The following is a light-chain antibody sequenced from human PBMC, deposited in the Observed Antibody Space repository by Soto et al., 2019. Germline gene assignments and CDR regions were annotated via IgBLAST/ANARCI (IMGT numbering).Light chain of an antibody. CDR2: AAS. CDR1: QGIRNY. J-gene: IGKJ1*01. Sequence: DIQMTQYPSSLSAYVGDRVTITCRASQGIRNYLAWYQHKPGKVPNLLIYAASTLQSGVPSRFSGSGSGKDFTLTISSLQPEDVATYYCQKYNSAPWTFGQGTKVEIK. V-gene: IGKV1-27*01. CDR3: QKYNSAPWT.